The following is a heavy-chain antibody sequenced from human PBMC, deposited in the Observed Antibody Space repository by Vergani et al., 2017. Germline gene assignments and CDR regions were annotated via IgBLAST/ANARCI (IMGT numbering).Heavy chain of an antibody. CDR2: ISSSSSYT. CDR3: ARDQGYYYGSGLRAFSAFDI. CDR1: GFTFSDYY. Sequence: QVQLVESGGGLVKPGGSLRLSCAASGFTFSDYYMSWIRQAPGKGLEWVSYISSSSSYTNYSDSVKGRFTISRENAKNSLYLQMNSLRAEDPAVYYCARDQGYYYGSGLRAFSAFDIWGQGTMVTVSS. J-gene: IGHJ3*02. D-gene: IGHD3-10*01. V-gene: IGHV3-11*05.